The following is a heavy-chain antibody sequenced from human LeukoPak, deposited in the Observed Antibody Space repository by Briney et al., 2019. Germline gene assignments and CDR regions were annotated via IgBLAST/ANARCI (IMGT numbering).Heavy chain of an antibody. D-gene: IGHD1-7*01. CDR2: ISSKSGTT. Sequence: GASVKVSCKASGYTFTNYGINWVRQAPGQGLEWMGWISSKSGTTNYAPKVQDRVTLTRDTSTSITHMELRSLTSDDTAVYFCARGGSNWNYRYYFEDWGQGTLVTVSS. V-gene: IGHV1-18*04. CDR3: ARGGSNWNYRYYFED. CDR1: GYTFTNYG. J-gene: IGHJ4*02.